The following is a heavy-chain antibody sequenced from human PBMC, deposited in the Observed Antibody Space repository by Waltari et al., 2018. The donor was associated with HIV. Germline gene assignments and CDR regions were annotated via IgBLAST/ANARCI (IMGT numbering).Heavy chain of an antibody. CDR1: GFTFTNAW. J-gene: IGHJ1*01. CDR2: FKGSPGVATA. Sequence: EVLLVESGGGQVKPGGSLTVSCTASGFTFTNAWVSWVRRPPGGGREWVGRFKGSPGVATADFRASVKGRFVMSRDDSATTLYLQMSSLKGEDAGVYYCTRDFRLWGQGTLVTVSS. V-gene: IGHV3-15*01. CDR3: TRDFRL.